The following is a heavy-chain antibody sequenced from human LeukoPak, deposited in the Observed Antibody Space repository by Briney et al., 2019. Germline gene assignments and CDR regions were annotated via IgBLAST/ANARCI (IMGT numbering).Heavy chain of an antibody. CDR2: IDRSGGST. CDR3: AKGRLGGSRGLDY. J-gene: IGHJ4*02. CDR1: GFTFSSYG. V-gene: IGHV3-23*01. Sequence: GGSLRLSCVASGFTFSSYGMSWVRQTPGKGLEWVSAIDRSGGSTNYADSVKGRFTLSRDNSKNTLYLQMNSLRAEDTAVYYCAKGRLGGSRGLDYWGQGTLVTVSS. D-gene: IGHD3-10*01.